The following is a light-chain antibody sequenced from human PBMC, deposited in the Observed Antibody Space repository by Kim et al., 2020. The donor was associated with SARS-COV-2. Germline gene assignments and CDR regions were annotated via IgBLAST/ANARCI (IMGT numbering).Light chain of an antibody. V-gene: IGKV3D-20*02. CDR1: QRVGSSY. Sequence: PGEEAAPSCRAIQRVGSSYFAWWHQNTGEAARRLIIGGASRTTGLPDSCSGSGWGIEDTLNISSRVHEDVAAYYCQQRKNRFSLTFGGGTKVDIK. CDR3: QQRKNRFSLT. J-gene: IGKJ4*01. CDR2: GGA.